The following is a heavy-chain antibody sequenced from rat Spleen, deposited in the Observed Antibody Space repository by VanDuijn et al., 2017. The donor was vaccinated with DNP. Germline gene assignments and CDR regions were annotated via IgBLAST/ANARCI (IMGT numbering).Heavy chain of an antibody. CDR2: ISYDGSST. V-gene: IGHV5-29*01. J-gene: IGHJ4*01. CDR3: ARPHYSGVMDA. D-gene: IGHD1-1*01. CDR1: GFTFSDYY. Sequence: EVQLVESDGGLVQPGRSLKLSCAASGFTFSDYYMAWVRQAPTKGLEWVATISYDGSSTYYRDSVKGRFTISRDNAKSTLYLQMDSLRSEDTATYYCARPHYSGVMDAWGQGASVTVSS.